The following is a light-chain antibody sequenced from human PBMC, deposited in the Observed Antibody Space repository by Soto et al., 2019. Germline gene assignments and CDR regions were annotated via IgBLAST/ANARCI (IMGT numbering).Light chain of an antibody. CDR3: QQRSNWPLT. Sequence: EIVLTQSPATLSLSPGERATLSCRASQSISSYLAWYQQKHGQAPRLLIYDASNRATGIPARFSGSGSGTDFTLTISSLEPEDSEVYYCQQRSNWPLTFGPGTKVDIK. J-gene: IGKJ3*01. CDR1: QSISSY. CDR2: DAS. V-gene: IGKV3-11*01.